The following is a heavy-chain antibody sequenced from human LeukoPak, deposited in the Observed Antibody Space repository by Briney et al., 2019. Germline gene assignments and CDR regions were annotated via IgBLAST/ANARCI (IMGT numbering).Heavy chain of an antibody. CDR3: VRDYQFIQEV. CDR2: TSTDGKST. J-gene: IGHJ6*02. V-gene: IGHV3-74*01. D-gene: IGHD2-2*01. Sequence: PPGGSLRLSCVVSGFTFSNYWMLWVRQAPGKGLMWVSLTSTDGKSTRYAESVRGRFTISRDNAKNALYLQMDILRVEDTALYFCVRDYQFIQEVWGQGTTVTVSS. CDR1: GFTFSNYW.